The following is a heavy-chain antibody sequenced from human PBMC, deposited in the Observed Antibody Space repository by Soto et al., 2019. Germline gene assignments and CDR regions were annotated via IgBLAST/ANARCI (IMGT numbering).Heavy chain of an antibody. CDR2: VNWNSDKV. Sequence: VLLVESGGGLVQPGGSLRLSCAVSGFNFGNYAMHWVRQAPGKGLEWVAAVNWNSDKVAYAGSVLGRFTIFRDSAKNSLHLQMNDLTTEDTDFYYCAKDKGGTPYYIDSWGQGILVTVSS. CDR3: AKDKGGTPYYIDS. CDR1: GFNFGNYA. J-gene: IGHJ4*02. D-gene: IGHD6-25*01. V-gene: IGHV3-9*01.